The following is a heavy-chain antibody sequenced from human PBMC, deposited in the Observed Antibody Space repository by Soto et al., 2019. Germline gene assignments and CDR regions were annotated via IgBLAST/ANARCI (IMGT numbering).Heavy chain of an antibody. Sequence: QVQLVQSGAEVKKPGASVKVSCKASGYTFTSYGISWVRQAPGQGLEWMGWISAYNGNTNYAQKLQGRVTMTTDTSTSQAYMELRSLRSDDTAVYYCAREGTYYYDSSGYYGALESFDYWGQGTLVTVSS. J-gene: IGHJ4*02. D-gene: IGHD3-22*01. CDR3: AREGTYYYDSSGYYGALESFDY. CDR1: GYTFTSYG. CDR2: ISAYNGNT. V-gene: IGHV1-18*01.